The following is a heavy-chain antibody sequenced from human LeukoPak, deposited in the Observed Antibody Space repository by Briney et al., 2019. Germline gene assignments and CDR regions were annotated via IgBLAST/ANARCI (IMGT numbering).Heavy chain of an antibody. CDR1: GDSISGNNW. J-gene: IGHJ4*02. D-gene: IGHD3-9*01. V-gene: IGHV4-4*02. Sequence: PSGTLSLTCAVSGDSISGNNWWSWVRQPPGKGLEWIGEIYHSGSTTYNPSLKSRVTISVDESKNHFSLKLSSVTAADTAVYYCARGAPVILTGYRYFDYWGQGTLVTVSS. CDR2: IYHSGST. CDR3: ARGAPVILTGYRYFDY.